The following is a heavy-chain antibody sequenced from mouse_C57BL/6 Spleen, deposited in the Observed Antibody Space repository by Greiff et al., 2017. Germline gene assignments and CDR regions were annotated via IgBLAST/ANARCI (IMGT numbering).Heavy chain of an antibody. CDR1: GYTFTSYW. Sequence: VQLQQPGAELVRPGSSVKLSCKASGYTFTSYWMHWVKQRPIQGLEWIGNIDPSDSETHYNQKFKDKATLTVDKSSSTAYMQLSSLTSEDSAVYYCAAAGNYNYFDDWGQGTALTVSS. CDR2: IDPSDSET. J-gene: IGHJ2*01. D-gene: IGHD2-1*01. V-gene: IGHV1-52*01. CDR3: AAAGNYNYFDD.